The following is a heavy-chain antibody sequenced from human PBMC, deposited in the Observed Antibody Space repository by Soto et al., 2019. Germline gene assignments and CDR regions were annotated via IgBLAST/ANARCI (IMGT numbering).Heavy chain of an antibody. Sequence: ETLSLTSALTGGSVSSAEDYCTWIRQPPAKGLDWIGYVYYSGSTNYNASLKIRVTLSVDTSKNQFSLNLSYVTAADTAVHYCARDAKQPRAGGYYYHAMHVWGLGTTVTVS. CDR2: VYYSGST. J-gene: IGHJ6*02. V-gene: IGHV4-61*08. D-gene: IGHD3-16*01. CDR1: GGSVSSAEDY. CDR3: ARDAKQPRAGGYYYHAMHV.